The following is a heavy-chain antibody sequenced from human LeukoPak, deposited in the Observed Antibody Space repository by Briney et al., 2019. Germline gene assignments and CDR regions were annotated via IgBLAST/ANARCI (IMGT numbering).Heavy chain of an antibody. D-gene: IGHD2-2*01. CDR1: GFTFNDFA. V-gene: IGHV3-64*01. Sequence: PGGSLRLSCAASGFTFNDFAMHWVREAPGKGLEYVAGITSNGGSTYYAKSVQGRFTISRDNSRNTLYLQMGSLRFEDMAVYYCARGPSPYCSSRSCYSHYGMDVWGQGTTVTVSS. CDR2: ITSNGGST. CDR3: ARGPSPYCSSRSCYSHYGMDV. J-gene: IGHJ6*02.